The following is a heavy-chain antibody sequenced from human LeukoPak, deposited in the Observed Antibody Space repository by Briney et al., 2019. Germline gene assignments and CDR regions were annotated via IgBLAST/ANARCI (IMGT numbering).Heavy chain of an antibody. V-gene: IGHV3-21*01. CDR1: GISFSNYS. J-gene: IGHJ4*02. D-gene: IGHD1-26*01. CDR3: AAGGATSFDY. CDR2: ISSSSRFI. Sequence: GGSLRLSCAASGISFSNYSMNWVRQAPGKGLEWVSLISSSSRFIYYGDSVKGRFTISRDSAKNSLYLQMNSLRAEDTAVYYCAAGGATSFDYWGQGTLVTVSS.